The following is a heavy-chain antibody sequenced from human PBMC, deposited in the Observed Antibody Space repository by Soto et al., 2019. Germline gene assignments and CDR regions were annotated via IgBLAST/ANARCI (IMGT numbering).Heavy chain of an antibody. D-gene: IGHD6-6*01. CDR3: ARDMGSSSFYYYYSMDV. CDR1: GGTFSSYT. J-gene: IGHJ6*02. V-gene: IGHV1-18*01. Sequence: ASVKVSCKASGGTFSSYTISWVRQAPGQGLEWMGWISAYNGNTNYAQKLQGRVTMTTDTSTSTAYMELRSLRSDDTAVYYCARDMGSSSFYYYYSMDVWGQGTTVTVSS. CDR2: ISAYNGNT.